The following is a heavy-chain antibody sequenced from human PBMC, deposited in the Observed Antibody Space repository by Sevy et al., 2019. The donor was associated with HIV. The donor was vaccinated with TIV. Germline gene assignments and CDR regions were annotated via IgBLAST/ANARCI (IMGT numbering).Heavy chain of an antibody. CDR3: ARQEPGDNWFVP. D-gene: IGHD1-26*01. CDR1: GDSMNTYY. Sequence: SETLSLTCTVTGDSMNTYYWAWIRQPPGKSLEWVGYILYSGSTEYSPSLKSRVTMALDKSKNEVSLRLSSVTAADTAAYYCARQEPGDNWFVPWGQGRLVTVSS. V-gene: IGHV4-59*01. J-gene: IGHJ5*02. CDR2: ILYSGST.